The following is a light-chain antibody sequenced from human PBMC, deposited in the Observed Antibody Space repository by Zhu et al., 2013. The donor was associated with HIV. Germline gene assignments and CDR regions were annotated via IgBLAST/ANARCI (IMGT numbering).Light chain of an antibody. J-gene: IGKJ4*01. V-gene: IGKV1-6*01. CDR2: CI. CDR1: QDIRYD. Sequence: AIHMTQSPSSLSASVGDRVTISCRASQDIRYDLGWYQQKPGKAPKPPDLCCIHFTKWVPSRFSGSGSGIDFTLTISSLQPEDFATYYCLQDGSYPLTFGGGTDGGD. CDR3: LQDGSYPLT.